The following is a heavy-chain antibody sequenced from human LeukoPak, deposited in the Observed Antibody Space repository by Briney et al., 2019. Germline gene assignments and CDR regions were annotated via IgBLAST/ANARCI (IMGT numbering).Heavy chain of an antibody. J-gene: IGHJ4*02. CDR3: AKYNGDYYFDY. V-gene: IGHV3-30*18. CDR1: GFTFISYG. CDR2: ISYDGSNK. D-gene: IGHD2-21*01. Sequence: GGSLRLSCAASGFTFISYGMHWVRQAPGKGLEWVAVISYDGSNKYYADSVKGRFTISRDNSKNTLYLQMNSLRAEDTAVYYCAKYNGDYYFDYWGQGTLVTVSS.